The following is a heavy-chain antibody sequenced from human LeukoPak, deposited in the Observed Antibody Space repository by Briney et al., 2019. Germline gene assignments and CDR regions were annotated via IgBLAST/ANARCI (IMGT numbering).Heavy chain of an antibody. Sequence: GGSLRLSCAASGFTFTTYACWVRQAPGKGLEWVPTISSNGDSTFYADSVKGRFTISRDNSKNTLYLQMNSLRAEDTAVYHCAGYQRMLDPWGQGTLVTVSS. CDR1: GFTFTTYA. V-gene: IGHV3-23*01. D-gene: IGHD2-2*01. J-gene: IGHJ5*02. CDR2: ISSNGDST. CDR3: AGYQRMLDP.